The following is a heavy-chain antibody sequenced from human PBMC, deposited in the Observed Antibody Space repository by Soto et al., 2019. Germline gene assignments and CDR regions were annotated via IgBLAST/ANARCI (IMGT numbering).Heavy chain of an antibody. CDR1: GFPFSSYA. CDR3: ARDARIYSSSSFSIEVFDY. V-gene: IGHV3-64*01. D-gene: IGHD6-6*01. J-gene: IGHJ4*02. CDR2: ISSNGGTT. Sequence: VGSLRLSCAASGFPFSSYAMHWVRQAPGKGLEFVSSISSNGGTTYYANSVKGRFTISRDNSRNTLYLQGDSLRAEDTAVYYCARDARIYSSSSFSIEVFDYWGQGTLVTVSS.